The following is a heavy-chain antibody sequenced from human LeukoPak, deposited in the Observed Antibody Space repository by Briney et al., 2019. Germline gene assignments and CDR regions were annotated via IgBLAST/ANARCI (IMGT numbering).Heavy chain of an antibody. CDR2: MNPNSGNT. CDR1: GYTFTSYD. J-gene: IGHJ6*02. D-gene: IGHD3-10*01. Sequence: HWVSVKVSCKASGYTFTSYDINWVRQATGQGLEWTGWMNPNSGNTGYAQKFQGRVTMTRNTSISTAYMELSSLRSEDTAVYYCITGIYYYYGMDVWGQGTTVTASS. V-gene: IGHV1-8*01. CDR3: ITGIYYYYGMDV.